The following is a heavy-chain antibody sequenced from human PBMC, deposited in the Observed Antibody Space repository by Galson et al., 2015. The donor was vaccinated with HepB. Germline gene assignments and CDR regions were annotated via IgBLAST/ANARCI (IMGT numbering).Heavy chain of an antibody. J-gene: IGHJ5*02. CDR2: INTNTGNP. CDR3: ARETTVLGYYDSSGYYNWFDP. D-gene: IGHD3-22*01. Sequence: SVKVSCKASGYTFTSYAMNWVRQAPGQGLEWMGWINTNTGNPTYAQGFTGRFVFSLDTSVSTAYLQISSLKAEDTAVYYCARETTVLGYYDSSGYYNWFDPWGQGTLVTVSS. CDR1: GYTFTSYA. V-gene: IGHV7-4-1*02.